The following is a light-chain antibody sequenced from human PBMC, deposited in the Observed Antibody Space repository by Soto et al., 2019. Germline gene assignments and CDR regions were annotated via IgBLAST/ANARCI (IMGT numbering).Light chain of an antibody. V-gene: IGLV2-23*02. CDR2: GVD. CDR3: CSYAATITWV. J-gene: IGLJ3*02. CDR1: SGDVGTYSL. Sequence: QSVLTQPASMSGSPGQSITISCTGTSGDVGTYSLVSWYQQHPGKAPKLIIYGVDKRPSGVSDRFSGSKSGNGASLTISGLQAEDEADYYCCSYAATITWVFGGGTKLTVL.